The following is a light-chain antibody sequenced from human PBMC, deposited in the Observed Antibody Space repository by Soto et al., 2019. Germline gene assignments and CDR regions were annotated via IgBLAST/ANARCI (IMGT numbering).Light chain of an antibody. CDR3: QQYNRLYT. V-gene: IGKV1-5*03. Sequence: DIQMTQSPSTLSASVGDRVTITCRARQRISGWLAWYQQRPGKAPKLLIYKTSSLESGVPSRFSGSESGTEFTLTISSLQPDDFATYYCQQYNRLYTFGQGTKLDLK. J-gene: IGKJ2*01. CDR2: KTS. CDR1: QRISGW.